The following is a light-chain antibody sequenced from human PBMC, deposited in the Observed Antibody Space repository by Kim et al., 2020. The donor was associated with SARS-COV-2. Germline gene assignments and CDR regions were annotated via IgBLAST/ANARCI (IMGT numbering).Light chain of an antibody. CDR1: SLRSYY. Sequence: SSELTQDPAVSVALGQTVRFTCQGDSLRSYYATWYQQKPRQAPVLVIYGRNNRPSGIPDRFSGSTSGNTASLTISGAQAEDEADFYCQSRDSGGKVIFGGGTKVTVL. CDR2: GRN. CDR3: QSRDSGGKVI. J-gene: IGLJ6*01. V-gene: IGLV3-19*01.